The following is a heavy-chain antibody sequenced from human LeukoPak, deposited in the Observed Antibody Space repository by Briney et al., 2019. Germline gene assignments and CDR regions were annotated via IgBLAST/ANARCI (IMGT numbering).Heavy chain of an antibody. CDR2: ISGSGGST. CDR3: AKRGVVIRVILVGFHKEAYYFDS. Sequence: GGSLRLSCVASGFTLSSYPLSWVRQAPGKGLEWVAGISGSGGSTNYAASVKGRFTISRDNPKNTLYLQMNSLRAEDTAVYFCAKRGVVIRVILVGFHKEAYYFDSWGQGALVTVSS. V-gene: IGHV3-23*01. CDR1: GFTLSSYP. D-gene: IGHD3-22*01. J-gene: IGHJ4*02.